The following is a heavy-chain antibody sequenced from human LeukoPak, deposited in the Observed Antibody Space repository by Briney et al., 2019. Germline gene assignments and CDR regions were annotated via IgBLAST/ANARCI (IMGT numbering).Heavy chain of an antibody. CDR2: INPSGGST. Sequence: ASMKVSCKASGYTFTSYYMHWVRQAPGQGLEWMGIINPSGGSTSYAQKFQGRVTMARDTSTSTIYMELSSLRSEDTAVYYCARGVSAYSGYGDYFDYWGQGTLVTVSS. V-gene: IGHV1-46*01. J-gene: IGHJ4*02. D-gene: IGHD5-12*01. CDR3: ARGVSAYSGYGDYFDY. CDR1: GYTFTSYY.